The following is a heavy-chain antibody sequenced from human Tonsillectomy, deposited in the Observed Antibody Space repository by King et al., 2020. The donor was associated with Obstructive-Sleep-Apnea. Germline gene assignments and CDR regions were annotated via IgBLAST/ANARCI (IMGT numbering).Heavy chain of an antibody. CDR1: GLTFDDHT. CDR2: ITWDGGIR. D-gene: IGHD3-10*01. V-gene: IGHV3-43*01. CDR3: AKEGGFGELSH. J-gene: IGHJ4*02. Sequence: VQRVEAGGVVVQPGGSLRLSCAASGLTFDDHTMHWVRQAPWKGLNWVSLITWDGGIRYYIDSVKGRFTLSRGNSKNSLYLLMNSLTTEDTALYYCAKEGGFGELSHWGQGTLVTVSS.